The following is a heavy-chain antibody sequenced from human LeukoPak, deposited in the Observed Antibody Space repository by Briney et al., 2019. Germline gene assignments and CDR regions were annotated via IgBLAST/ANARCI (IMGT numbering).Heavy chain of an antibody. D-gene: IGHD2-8*01. CDR1: GFTFSSYD. Sequence: GGSLRLSCAASGFTFSSYDMHWVRQATGKGLEWVSAIGTAGDTYYPGSVKGRFTISRENAKNSLYLQMNSLRAGDTAVYYCARENHAWSAFDIWGQGTMVTVSS. CDR3: ARENHAWSAFDI. CDR2: IGTAGDT. V-gene: IGHV3-13*01. J-gene: IGHJ3*02.